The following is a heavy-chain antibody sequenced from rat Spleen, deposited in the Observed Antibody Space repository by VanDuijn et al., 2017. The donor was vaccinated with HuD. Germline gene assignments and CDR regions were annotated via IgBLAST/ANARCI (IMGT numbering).Heavy chain of an antibody. V-gene: IGHV5-31*01. CDR2: ITNTGGST. D-gene: IGHD1-9*01. CDR3: ARRHYGYTDYFDY. J-gene: IGHJ2*01. Sequence: EVQLVESYGGLVQPGKSLKLSCAASGFPFNNYWMTWIRQAPGKGLEWVASITNTGGSTYYPASVKGRFTISRDNAKSTLSLQMDSLRSEDTATYYCARRHYGYTDYFDYWGQGVMVTVSS. CDR1: GFPFNNYW.